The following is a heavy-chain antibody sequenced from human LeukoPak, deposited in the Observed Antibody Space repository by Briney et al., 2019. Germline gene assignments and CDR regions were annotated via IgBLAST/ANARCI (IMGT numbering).Heavy chain of an antibody. Sequence: GGSLRLSCAASGFTFSNYAMSWVRQAPGKGLEWVSAISGNGVSPYYADSVRGRFTVSRDNSKNTLYLQMNSLRAEDTAVYYCAKSAMAESFDYWGQGTLVTVSS. D-gene: IGHD5-18*01. CDR1: GFTFSNYA. V-gene: IGHV3-23*01. J-gene: IGHJ4*02. CDR2: ISGNGVSP. CDR3: AKSAMAESFDY.